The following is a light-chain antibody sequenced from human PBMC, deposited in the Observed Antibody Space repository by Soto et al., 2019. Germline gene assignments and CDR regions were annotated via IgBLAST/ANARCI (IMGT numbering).Light chain of an antibody. CDR1: ENVGTN. Sequence: IVMTQSPATLSVSPGEGVTLSCRASENVGTNLAWYQQKPGQAPRLLIYGSSTRATGIPVTFSGSGSGTEFTLTISSLQSEESAIYYCQQYNNWGLSFGGGTKVDIK. J-gene: IGKJ4*01. CDR3: QQYNNWGLS. V-gene: IGKV3D-15*01. CDR2: GSS.